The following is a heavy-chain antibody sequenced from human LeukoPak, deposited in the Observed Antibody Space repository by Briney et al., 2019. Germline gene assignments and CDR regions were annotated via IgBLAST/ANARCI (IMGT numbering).Heavy chain of an antibody. D-gene: IGHD2-2*01. J-gene: IGHJ4*02. CDR2: IDYTGSG. V-gene: IGHV4-61*01. CDR3: ARASSPRITSPVHYFDH. Sequence: PSETLSLTCSVSGGSVSSGHDHWSWVRQSPGKGLEWIGDIDYTGSGKYNPSLKSRVTISVDTSKNQFSLKMTAVTAADTAVFYCARASSPRITSPVHYFDHWGPGIMVTVSS. CDR1: GGSVSSGHDH.